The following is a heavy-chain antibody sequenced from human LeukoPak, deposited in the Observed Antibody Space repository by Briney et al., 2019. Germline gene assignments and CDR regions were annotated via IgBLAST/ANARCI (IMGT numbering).Heavy chain of an antibody. CDR1: GYTFTGYY. D-gene: IGHD3-3*01. CDR2: INPNSGGT. J-gene: IGHJ4*02. Sequence: ASVKVSCKASGYTFTGYYMHWVRQAPGQGLEWMGWINPNSGGTNYAQKFQGRVTMTRDTSISTPYMELSRLRSDDTAVYYCARGEEASLEEITIFGVVVPYDYWGQGTLVTVSS. CDR3: ARGEEASLEEITIFGVVVPYDY. V-gene: IGHV1-2*02.